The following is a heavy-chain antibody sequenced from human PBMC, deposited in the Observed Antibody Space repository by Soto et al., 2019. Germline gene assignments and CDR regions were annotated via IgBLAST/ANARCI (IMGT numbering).Heavy chain of an antibody. Sequence: EVQLVESGGGLVQPGGSLRLSCVASGFTFSSYSMNWVRQAPGKGLEWVSYISDSGSIKYYADSVKGRFTISRDNAKNPLCVQMNWLRVGERVVDYRARVYGSGKRFFDLWGRGTLVTLSS. CDR2: ISDSGSIK. J-gene: IGHJ2*01. V-gene: IGHV3-48*01. D-gene: IGHD3-10*01. CDR3: ARVYGSGKRFFDL. CDR1: GFTFSSYS.